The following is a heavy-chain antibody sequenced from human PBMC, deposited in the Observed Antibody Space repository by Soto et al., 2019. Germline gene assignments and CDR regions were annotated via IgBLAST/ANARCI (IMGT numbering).Heavy chain of an antibody. CDR3: AHTAQYGSGMVRDY. J-gene: IGHJ4*02. Sequence: QITLKESGPTLVKPTQTLTLTCTFSGFSLSTSGVGVGWIRQRPGKALEWLALIYWDDDKRYSQSLKSRLTITKDTSKNQVVLTMTNMDPVDTATYYCAHTAQYGSGMVRDYWGQGTLVTVSS. CDR2: IYWDDDK. V-gene: IGHV2-5*02. D-gene: IGHD6-19*01. CDR1: GFSLSTSGVG.